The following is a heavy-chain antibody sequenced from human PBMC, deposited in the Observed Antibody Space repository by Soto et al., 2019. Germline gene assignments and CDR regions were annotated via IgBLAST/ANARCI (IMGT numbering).Heavy chain of an antibody. CDR2: ISSSSSYI. J-gene: IGHJ6*03. CDR1: GFTFSSYS. Sequence: EVQLVESGGGLVKPGGSLRLSCAASGFTFSSYSMNWVRQAPGKGLEWVSSISSSSSYIYYADSVKGRFTISRDNAKNSLDLQMNSLRAEDTAVYYCARDECCSGGSCFVGLLGYYYYMDVWGKGTTVTVSS. D-gene: IGHD2-15*01. V-gene: IGHV3-21*01. CDR3: ARDECCSGGSCFVGLLGYYYYMDV.